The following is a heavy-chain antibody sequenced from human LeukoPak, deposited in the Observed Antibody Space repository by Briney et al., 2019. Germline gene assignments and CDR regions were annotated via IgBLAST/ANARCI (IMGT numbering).Heavy chain of an antibody. V-gene: IGHV3-30*04. CDR2: ITYDGSNK. Sequence: GGSLRLSCAASGFTFSSYAMHWVLQAPGKGLEWVAVITYDGSNKYYADSVKGRFTISRDNSKNTLYLQMNSLRAEDTAVYYCARWRELSSSFDYWGQGTLVTVSS. CDR1: GFTFSSYA. D-gene: IGHD3-16*02. J-gene: IGHJ4*02. CDR3: ARWRELSSSFDY.